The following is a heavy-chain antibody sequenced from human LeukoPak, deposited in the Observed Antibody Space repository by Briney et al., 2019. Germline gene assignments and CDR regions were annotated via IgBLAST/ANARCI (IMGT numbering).Heavy chain of an antibody. D-gene: IGHD5-12*01. V-gene: IGHV5-51*01. CDR3: ARHSPGYSGHEIDY. CDR2: IYPGDSDT. J-gene: IGHJ4*02. Sequence: GESLKISCKGSGYSFTSYWIGWVRQMPGKGLEWMGIIYPGDSDTRYSPSFQGQVTISADKSTAYLQWSSLKASDTAMYYCARHSPGYSGHEIDYWGQGTLVTVSS. CDR1: GYSFTSYW.